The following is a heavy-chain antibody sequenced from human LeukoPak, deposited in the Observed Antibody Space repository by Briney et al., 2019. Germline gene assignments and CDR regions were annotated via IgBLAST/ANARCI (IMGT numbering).Heavy chain of an antibody. CDR1: GFNFGTFA. Sequence: GGSLRLSCEASGFNFGTFAMHWVRQAPGEGLEWLAIIWYDGSNKHYSDSVKGRFTISRDNSKSSLYLQMNSLRAEDTDVYYCRGTYYYGSRIDGDYFDYWGQGTLVTVSS. CDR2: IWYDGSNK. J-gene: IGHJ4*02. V-gene: IGHV3-30*12. D-gene: IGHD3-10*01. CDR3: RGTYYYGSRIDGDYFDY.